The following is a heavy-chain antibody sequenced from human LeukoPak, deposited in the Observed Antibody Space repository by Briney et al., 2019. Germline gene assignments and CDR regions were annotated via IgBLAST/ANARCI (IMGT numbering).Heavy chain of an antibody. J-gene: IGHJ4*02. CDR1: GFTFSSYG. CDR3: ARRLAALGAHHPGGWGWGIDS. Sequence: PGGSLRLSCAASGFTFSSYGMHWVRQAPGKGLEWVAVIWYDGSNKYYADSVKGRFTISRDNSKNTLYLQMNSLRAEDTAVYYCARRLAALGAHHPGGWGWGIDSWGQGTLVTVSS. D-gene: IGHD3-16*01. V-gene: IGHV3-33*01. CDR2: IWYDGSNK.